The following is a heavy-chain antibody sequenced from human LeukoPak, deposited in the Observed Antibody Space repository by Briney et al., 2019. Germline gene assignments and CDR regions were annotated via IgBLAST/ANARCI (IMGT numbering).Heavy chain of an antibody. J-gene: IGHJ4*02. CDR1: GFTFSTYA. Sequence: GGSLRLSCADSGFTFSTYAMSWVRQAPGKGLEWVSAISSSGGNTYYADFVKGRFTISRDNSKNTLYLQMNSLRVEDTAVYYCGGSEDGYIDYWGQGTLVTVSS. CDR2: ISSSGGNT. V-gene: IGHV3-23*01. D-gene: IGHD5-24*01. CDR3: GGSEDGYIDY.